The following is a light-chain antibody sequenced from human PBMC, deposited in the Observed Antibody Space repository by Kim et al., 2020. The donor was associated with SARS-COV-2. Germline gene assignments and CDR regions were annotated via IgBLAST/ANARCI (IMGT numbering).Light chain of an antibody. V-gene: IGLV3-1*01. CDR3: RAWDSSTYI. Sequence: SESAGRRASITCTGDKLRSKCACWYEQKPGQSPVLVIYQDSKRPSGIPERFSGSNTGNTATVTISRAQAMDEADYYGRAWDSSTYIVGTGAKVTVL. CDR2: QDS. J-gene: IGLJ1*01. CDR1: KLRSKC.